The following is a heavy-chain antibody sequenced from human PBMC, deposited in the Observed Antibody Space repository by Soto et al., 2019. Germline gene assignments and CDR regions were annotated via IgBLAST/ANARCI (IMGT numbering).Heavy chain of an antibody. CDR3: ARGGDVYNFGAVY. J-gene: IGHJ4*02. CDR1: GGGNLRDYR. Sequence: QVQLVQAGAEVKEPGSSVKVSCKASGGGNLRDYRTTWVRRAPGQGLEWMGGIIPKLRSANYAQNFQGRVTITADESTNTVDMELRSLRSDDTAVDDCARGGDVYNFGAVYWGQGTPVPVSS. CDR2: IIPKLRSA. V-gene: IGHV1-69*01. D-gene: IGHD2-21*01.